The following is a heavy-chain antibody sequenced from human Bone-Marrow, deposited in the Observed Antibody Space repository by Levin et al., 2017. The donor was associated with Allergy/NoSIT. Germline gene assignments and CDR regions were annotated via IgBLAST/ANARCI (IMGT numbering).Heavy chain of an antibody. CDR1: GSTLSKFS. CDR2: LDPDTDET. D-gene: IGHD3-3*01. J-gene: IGHJ4*02. Sequence: GESLKISCKVFGSTLSKFSVNWVRQSPGEGLEWMGRLDPDTDETDNGQKFQGRVTVTEDTSTDTGYLELSGLRSDDTAVYYCAIGEYDLRSGKTQSFDYWGQGTLITVSS. CDR3: AIGEYDLRSGKTQSFDY. V-gene: IGHV1-24*01.